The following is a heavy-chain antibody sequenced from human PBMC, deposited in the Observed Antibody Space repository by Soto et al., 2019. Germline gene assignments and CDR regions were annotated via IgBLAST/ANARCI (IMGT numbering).Heavy chain of an antibody. J-gene: IGHJ4*02. V-gene: IGHV3-23*01. CDR2: ISGSGGST. D-gene: IGHD3-3*01. CDR3: AKLPISHLTIFGVVIIRELDY. Sequence: PGGSLRLSCAASGFTFSSYAMSWVRQAPGKGLEWVSAISGSGGSTYYADSVKGRFTISRDNSKTTLYLQMNSLRAEDTAVYYCAKLPISHLTIFGVVIIRELDYWGQGTLVTVSS. CDR1: GFTFSSYA.